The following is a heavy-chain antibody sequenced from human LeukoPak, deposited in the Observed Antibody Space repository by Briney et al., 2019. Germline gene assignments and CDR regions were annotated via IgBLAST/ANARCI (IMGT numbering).Heavy chain of an antibody. D-gene: IGHD3-3*01. Sequence: SQTLSLICTVSGDSISRGDYYWSWVRQPPGKGLEWIGYIYYSGSTYYNPSLKSRVTISVDTSKNQFSLKLSSVTAADTAVYYCAREHDFWSGLGMDVWGKGTTVTVSS. CDR1: GDSISRGDYY. J-gene: IGHJ6*04. CDR2: IYYSGST. V-gene: IGHV4-30-4*08. CDR3: AREHDFWSGLGMDV.